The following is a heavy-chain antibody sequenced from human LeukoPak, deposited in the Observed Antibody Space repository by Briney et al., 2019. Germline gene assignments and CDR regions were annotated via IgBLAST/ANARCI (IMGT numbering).Heavy chain of an antibody. CDR3: ARGLRGIAARPLGY. CDR2: INHSGST. D-gene: IGHD6-6*01. CDR1: GGSFSGYY. Sequence: SETLSLTCAVYGGSFSGYYWSWIRQPPGKGLEWIGEINHSGSTNYNPSLKSRVTISVDTSKNQFSLKLSSVTAADTAVYYCARGLRGIAARPLGYWGQGTLVTVSS. J-gene: IGHJ4*02. V-gene: IGHV4-34*01.